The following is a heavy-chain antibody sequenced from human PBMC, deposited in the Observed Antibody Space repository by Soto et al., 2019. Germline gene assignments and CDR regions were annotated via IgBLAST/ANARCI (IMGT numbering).Heavy chain of an antibody. CDR2: IIPIFGTA. J-gene: IGHJ2*01. CDR3: ARDLGGTGYYIWYVEL. V-gene: IGHV1-69*01. Sequence: QVQLVQSGAEVKKPGSSVKVSCKASGGTFNSYTIHWVRQAPGQGLEWMGGIIPIFGTANYAQKFEGRVTISADESTSIAYMELSSLTSDDTAVYYCARDLGGTGYYIWYVELWGGGTVVTVSS. CDR1: GGTFNSYT. D-gene: IGHD3-9*01.